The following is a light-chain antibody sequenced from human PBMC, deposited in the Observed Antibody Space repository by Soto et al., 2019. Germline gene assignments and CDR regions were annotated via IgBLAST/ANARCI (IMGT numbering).Light chain of an antibody. CDR1: SSNIGAGYD. J-gene: IGLJ1*01. V-gene: IGLV1-40*01. Sequence: QSVLTQPPSVSEAPGQSVTISCTGSSSNIGAGYDVHWYQQLPGTAPKLLIYGNSNRPSGVPDRFSGSKSGTSASLAITGLQAEDEADYYCQSYDSSLSGYVFGTGTKLTVL. CDR3: QSYDSSLSGYV. CDR2: GNS.